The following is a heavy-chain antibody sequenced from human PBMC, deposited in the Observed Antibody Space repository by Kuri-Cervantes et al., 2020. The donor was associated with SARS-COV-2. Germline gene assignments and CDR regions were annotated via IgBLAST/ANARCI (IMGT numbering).Heavy chain of an antibody. V-gene: IGHV1-69*04. J-gene: IGHJ6*02. CDR2: IIPIVGVP. CDR1: GGSFSSYA. Sequence: GGSLRLSCKTSGGSFSSYAISWVRQAPGQGLEWMGRIIPIVGVPNYAQSFQGRVTITADTSTSTAYMELSSLRSEDTAVYYCARVWYYYDSSGPPWYYYYGMDVWGQGTTVTVSS. D-gene: IGHD3-22*01. CDR3: ARVWYYYDSSGPPWYYYYGMDV.